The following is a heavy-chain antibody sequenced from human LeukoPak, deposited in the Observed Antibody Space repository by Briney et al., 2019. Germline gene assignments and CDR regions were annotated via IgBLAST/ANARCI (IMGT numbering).Heavy chain of an antibody. CDR2: IYTSGST. CDR1: GGSISRGSYY. D-gene: IGHD6-13*01. J-gene: IGHJ5*02. CDR3: ARIGQQLWWFDP. V-gene: IGHV4-61*02. Sequence: SETLSLTCTVSGGSISRGSYYWSWIRQPAGKGLEWIGRIYTSGSTNYNPSLKSRVTISVDTSKNQFSLKLSSVTAADTAVYYCARIGQQLWWFDPWGQGTLVTVSS.